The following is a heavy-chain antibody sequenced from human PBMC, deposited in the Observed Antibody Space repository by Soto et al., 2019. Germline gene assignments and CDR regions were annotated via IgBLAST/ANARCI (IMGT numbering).Heavy chain of an antibody. CDR3: AKERSVVATAPDFDY. V-gene: IGHV3-30*18. CDR2: ASYDGSYK. J-gene: IGHJ4*02. D-gene: IGHD5-12*01. Sequence: QVQLVESGGGVVQPGRSLRLSCAASGFTFSSFGMHWVRQAPGKGLEWGAVASYDGSYKYYADSVKGRFTISRDKSKNTLYLQMNSLRAEDTAVYYCAKERSVVATAPDFDYWGQGTLVTVSS. CDR1: GFTFSSFG.